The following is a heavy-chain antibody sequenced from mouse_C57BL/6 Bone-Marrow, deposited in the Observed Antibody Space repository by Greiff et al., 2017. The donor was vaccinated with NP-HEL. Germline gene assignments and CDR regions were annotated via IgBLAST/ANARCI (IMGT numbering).Heavy chain of an antibody. CDR3: APTAQATAY. D-gene: IGHD3-2*02. V-gene: IGHV1-81*01. Sequence: VQVVESGAELARPGASVKLSCKASGYTFTSYGISWVKQRTGQGLEWIGEIYPRSGNTYYNEKFKGKATLTADKSSSTAYMELRSLTSEDSAVYFCAPTAQATAYWGQGTLVTVSA. CDR1: GYTFTSYG. CDR2: IYPRSGNT. J-gene: IGHJ3*01.